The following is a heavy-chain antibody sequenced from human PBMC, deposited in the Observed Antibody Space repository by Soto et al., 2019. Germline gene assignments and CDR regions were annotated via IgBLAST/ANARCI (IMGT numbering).Heavy chain of an antibody. CDR3: ARVKGRRPKYYYDSSGYYYPDY. V-gene: IGHV4-30-4*01. J-gene: IGHJ4*02. CDR1: GGSVSSGSYY. CDR2: IYYSGST. D-gene: IGHD3-22*01. Sequence: SETLSLTCTVSGGSVSSGSYYWSWIRQPPGKGLEWIGYIYYSGSTYYNPSLKSRVTISVDTSKNQFSLKLSSVTAADTAVYYCARVKGRRPKYYYDSSGYYYPDYWGQGTLVTVSS.